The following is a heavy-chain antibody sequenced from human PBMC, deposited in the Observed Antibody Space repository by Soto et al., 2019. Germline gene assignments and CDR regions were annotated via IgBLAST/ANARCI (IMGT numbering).Heavy chain of an antibody. D-gene: IGHD3-10*01. CDR2: INPNSGGT. V-gene: IGHV1-2*02. CDR3: ARDLRGHGSGDNWLDP. J-gene: IGHJ5*02. Sequence: ASVKVSCKASGYTFTGYYMHWVRQAPGQGLEWMGWINPNSGGTNYAQKFQGRVTMTRDTSISTAYMELSRLRSDDTAVYYCARDLRGHGSGDNWLDPWGQGPLVTVSS. CDR1: GYTFTGYY.